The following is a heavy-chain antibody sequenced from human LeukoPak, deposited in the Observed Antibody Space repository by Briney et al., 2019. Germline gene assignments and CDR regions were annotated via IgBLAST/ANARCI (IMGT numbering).Heavy chain of an antibody. Sequence: SETLSLTCTVSGGSISSGDYYWSWIRQPPGKGLEWIGYIYYSGSTYYNPSLKSRVTISVDTSKNQFSPKLSSVTAADTAVYYCASWVWVVGGGDFGYFDYWGQGTLVTVSS. D-gene: IGHD2-21*02. V-gene: IGHV4-30-4*01. J-gene: IGHJ4*02. CDR2: IYYSGST. CDR1: GGSISSGDYY. CDR3: ASWVWVVGGGDFGYFDY.